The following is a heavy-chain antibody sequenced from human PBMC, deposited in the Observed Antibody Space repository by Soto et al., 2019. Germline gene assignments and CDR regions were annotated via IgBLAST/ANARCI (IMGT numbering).Heavy chain of an antibody. CDR1: GYNFRNFG. Sequence: QVQLEQSGDAVKKPGASVKVSCKASGYNFRNFGITWVRQASGQGLEWLGWISGNNGRTSSARKLRGRVVLTTDTATNTAYMELRSLTSDDTAVYYCAREGYSSGFDPFDFWGQGTKVTVSS. V-gene: IGHV1-18*01. CDR3: AREGYSSGFDPFDF. CDR2: ISGNNGRT. D-gene: IGHD5-18*01. J-gene: IGHJ3*01.